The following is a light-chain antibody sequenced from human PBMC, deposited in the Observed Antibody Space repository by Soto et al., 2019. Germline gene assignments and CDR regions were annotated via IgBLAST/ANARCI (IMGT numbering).Light chain of an antibody. V-gene: IGLV2-14*01. J-gene: IGLJ1*01. CDR1: SSDVGGYNR. CDR2: EVT. CDR3: YSYRSGSAHV. Sequence: QSVLTQPAAVSGSPGQSITVSCSGTSSDVGGYNRVSRYQQQPDKAPTLILYEVTNRPSGISNSFSGSKSGDTASLTISGLQAEDEADYYCYSYRSGSAHVFGTGTKVTVL.